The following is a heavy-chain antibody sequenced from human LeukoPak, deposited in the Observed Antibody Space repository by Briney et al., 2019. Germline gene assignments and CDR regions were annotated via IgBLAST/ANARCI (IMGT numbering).Heavy chain of an antibody. Sequence: GGSLRLSCAASGFTFSSYGMHWVRQAPGKGLEWVAVISYDGSHKDYADSVKGRFTISRDNSKNTLYVQMNSLRAEDTAVYYCARVVDIVATIWFDYWGQGTLVTVSS. D-gene: IGHD5-12*01. CDR1: GFTFSSYG. CDR3: ARVVDIVATIWFDY. V-gene: IGHV3-30*03. CDR2: ISYDGSHK. J-gene: IGHJ4*02.